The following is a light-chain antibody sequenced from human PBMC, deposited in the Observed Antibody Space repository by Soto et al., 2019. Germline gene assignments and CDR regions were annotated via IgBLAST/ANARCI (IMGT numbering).Light chain of an antibody. Sequence: QSVLIQPRSVSASLGQSVTISCTGSLSDVAVYEYVSWYQQQPDKAPKLMIYDVNKRASGVPDRFSGSKSGNAASLIISGPQVADEADYYCCIYATKYIFGTGTKLTVL. V-gene: IGLV2-11*01. CDR2: DVN. CDR3: CIYATKYI. CDR1: LSDVAVYEY. J-gene: IGLJ1*01.